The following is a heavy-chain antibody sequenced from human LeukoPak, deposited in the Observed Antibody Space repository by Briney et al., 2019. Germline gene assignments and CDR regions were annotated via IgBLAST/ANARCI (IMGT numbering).Heavy chain of an antibody. J-gene: IGHJ6*03. CDR3: ARDPYSGSYGDYYYYYMDV. CDR2: ITSTSSYI. V-gene: IGHV3-21*01. CDR1: GFTFSNYN. D-gene: IGHD1-26*01. Sequence: IPGGSLRLSCAASGFTFSNYNMNWVRQAPGKGLEWVSSITSTSSYIYYADSVKGRFTISRDNAENSLYLQMNSLRAEDTAVYYCARDPYSGSYGDYYYYYMDVWGKGTTVTISS.